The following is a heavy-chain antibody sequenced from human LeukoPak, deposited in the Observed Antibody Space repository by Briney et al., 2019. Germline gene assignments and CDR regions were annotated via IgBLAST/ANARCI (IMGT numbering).Heavy chain of an antibody. D-gene: IGHD6-13*01. CDR2: LSYDGSSK. J-gene: IGHJ4*02. CDR3: AKGGSSWSEIDY. Sequence: GGSLRLSCAASGFTFSTFAMHWVRQAPGKGLEWVAILSYDGSSKYYADSVKGRVTISRDNSKNTLYLQMNSLRAEDTAVYYCAKGGSSWSEIDYWGQGTLVTVSS. CDR1: GFTFSTFA. V-gene: IGHV3-30*04.